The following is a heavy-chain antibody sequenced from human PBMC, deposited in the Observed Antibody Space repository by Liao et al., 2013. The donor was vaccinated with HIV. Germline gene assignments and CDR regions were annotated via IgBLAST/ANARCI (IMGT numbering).Heavy chain of an antibody. J-gene: IGHJ4*01. CDR2: IYYSGST. CDR3: ARAPISSSWYNYFDY. D-gene: IGHD6-13*01. Sequence: QVQLQQWGAGLLKPSETLSLTCTVSGGSISSYYWSWIRQPPGKGLEWIGYIYYSGSTNYNPSLKSRVTISVDTSKNQFSLKLSSVTAADTAVYYCARAPISSSWYNYFDYWARNPVTSPQ. CDR1: GGSISSYY. V-gene: IGHV4-59*12.